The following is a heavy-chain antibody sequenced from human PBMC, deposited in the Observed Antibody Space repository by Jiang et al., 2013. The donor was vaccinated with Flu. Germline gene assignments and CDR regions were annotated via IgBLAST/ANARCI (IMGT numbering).Heavy chain of an antibody. V-gene: IGHV3-23*04. CDR1: RFAFSNYA. D-gene: IGHD6-6*01. CDR2: ISGSGGST. Sequence: VQLVESGGGLVQPGGSLRLSCAASRFAFSNYAMTWVRQAPGKGLEWVSTISGSGGSTYYADSAKGRFTISRDNSKNTLYLRMNSLRAEDTAVYYCARGSLSRPSYFDYWGQGPWSTVSS. CDR3: ARGSLSRPSYFDY. J-gene: IGHJ4*03.